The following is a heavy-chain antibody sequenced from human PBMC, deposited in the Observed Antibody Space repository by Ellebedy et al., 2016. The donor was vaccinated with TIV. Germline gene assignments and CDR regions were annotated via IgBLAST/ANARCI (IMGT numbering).Heavy chain of an antibody. D-gene: IGHD5-18*01. CDR1: GYTFTGYY. V-gene: IGHV1-2*02. CDR3: ARDPSVDTAMVTGRGGYYYYYYGMDV. CDR2: INPNSGGT. J-gene: IGHJ6*02. Sequence: AASVKVSCKASGYTFTGYYMHWVRQAPGQGLEWMGWINPNSGGTNYAQKFQGRVTMTTDTSTSTAYMELRSLRSDDTAVYYCARDPSVDTAMVTGRGGYYYYYYGMDVWGQGTTVTVSS.